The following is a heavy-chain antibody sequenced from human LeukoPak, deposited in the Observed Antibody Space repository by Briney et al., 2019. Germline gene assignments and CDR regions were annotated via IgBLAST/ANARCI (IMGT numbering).Heavy chain of an antibody. D-gene: IGHD3-22*01. CDR3: ARGDDSSGYYYDLEFDY. CDR1: SGSISYYY. J-gene: IGHJ4*02. Sequence: PSETLSLTCTVSSGSISYYYWSWIRQPPGKGLEWIAYIYYSGSTNYNPSLKSRVTISIDTSKNQFSLKLSSVTAADTAVYYCARGDDSSGYYYDLEFDYWGQGTLVTVSS. V-gene: IGHV4-59*01. CDR2: IYYSGST.